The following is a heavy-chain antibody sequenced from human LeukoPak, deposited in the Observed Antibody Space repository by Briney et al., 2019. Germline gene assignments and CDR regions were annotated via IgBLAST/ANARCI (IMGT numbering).Heavy chain of an antibody. CDR2: ISGSGGST. Sequence: GGSLRLSCAASGFTFSSYAMSWVRQAPGKGLEWVSAISGSGGSTYYADSVKGRFTISRDNSKKTLYLQMNRLRAEDTAVYYCAKAFYDSSGYFPFDYWGQGTLVTASS. CDR1: GFTFSSYA. CDR3: AKAFYDSSGYFPFDY. D-gene: IGHD3-22*01. J-gene: IGHJ4*02. V-gene: IGHV3-23*01.